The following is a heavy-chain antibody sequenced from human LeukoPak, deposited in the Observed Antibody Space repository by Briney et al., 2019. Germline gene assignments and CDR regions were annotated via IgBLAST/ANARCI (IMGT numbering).Heavy chain of an antibody. CDR3: AREVDIVLLG. J-gene: IGHJ4*02. Sequence: SVKVSCKASGRTFSSYAISWVRQAPGQGLEWMGGIIPIFGTANYAQKFQGRVTITTDESTSTAYMELSSLRSEDTAVYYCAREVDIVLLGWGQGTLVTVSS. CDR1: GRTFSSYA. CDR2: IIPIFGTA. D-gene: IGHD2-8*01. V-gene: IGHV1-69*05.